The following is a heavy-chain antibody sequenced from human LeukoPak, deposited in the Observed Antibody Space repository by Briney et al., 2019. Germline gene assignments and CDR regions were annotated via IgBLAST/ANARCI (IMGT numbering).Heavy chain of an antibody. Sequence: GASVKVSCKASGYTFTSYGISWVRQAPGQGLEWMGWISAYNGNTNYAQKLQGRVTMTTDTSTSTAYMELWSLRSDDTAVYYCARGGIFGYRYGYGSDLRGQGTLVTVSS. J-gene: IGHJ5*02. CDR2: ISAYNGNT. CDR1: GYTFTSYG. D-gene: IGHD5-18*01. V-gene: IGHV1-18*01. CDR3: ARGGIFGYRYGYGSDL.